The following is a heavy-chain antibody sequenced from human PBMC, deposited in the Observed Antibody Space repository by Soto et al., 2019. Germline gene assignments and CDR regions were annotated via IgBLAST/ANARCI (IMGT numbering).Heavy chain of an antibody. J-gene: IGHJ4*02. CDR3: ARQRTTVVTQAYFDH. D-gene: IGHD2-21*02. Sequence: PSETLSLTCIVSGESISSSSYYWGWIRQPPGKSLEWIGSIYYSGRTYYNPSFKSRVTISIDTSKNQFSLKLSSVTATDTAVYYCARQRTTVVTQAYFDHWGQGALVTV. CDR2: IYYSGRT. CDR1: GESISSSSYY. V-gene: IGHV4-39*01.